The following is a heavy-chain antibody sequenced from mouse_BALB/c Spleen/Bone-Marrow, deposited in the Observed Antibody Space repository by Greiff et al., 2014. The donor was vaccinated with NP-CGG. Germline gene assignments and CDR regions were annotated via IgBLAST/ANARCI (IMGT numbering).Heavy chain of an antibody. D-gene: IGHD1-1*01. J-gene: IGHJ1*01. V-gene: IGHV1-9*01. CDR3: AREDGLWYFDV. CDR2: ILPGSGST. CDR1: GYTFSSYW. Sequence: VQLVESGAELMKPGASVKISCKATGYTFSSYWMEWVKQRPGHGLEWIGEILPGSGSTNYNEKFKGKATFTADTSSNTAYMQLSSLTSEDSAVYYCAREDGLWYFDVWGAGTTVTVSS.